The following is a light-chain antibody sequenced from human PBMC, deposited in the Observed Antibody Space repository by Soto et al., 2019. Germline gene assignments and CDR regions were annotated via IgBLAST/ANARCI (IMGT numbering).Light chain of an antibody. Sequence: QSALTQPPSASGSPGQSVTISCTGTSSDVGGGYNYVSWYQHHPGKVPKHMIYEVSKRPSGVPDRFYGSKSGNTASLTVSGLQAEDEADYFCSSYAGNNNLIFGGGTKLTVL. J-gene: IGLJ2*01. CDR2: EVS. V-gene: IGLV2-8*01. CDR1: SSDVGGGYNY. CDR3: SSYAGNNNLI.